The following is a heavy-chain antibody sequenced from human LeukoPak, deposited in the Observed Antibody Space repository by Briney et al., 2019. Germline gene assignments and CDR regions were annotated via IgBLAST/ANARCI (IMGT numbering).Heavy chain of an antibody. V-gene: IGHV3-30*02. CDR1: GFTFSNYG. J-gene: IGHJ4*02. D-gene: IGHD2-2*01. CDR3: AKDRRGSTSMADY. Sequence: QPGGSLRLSCAASGFTFSNYGMHWVRQAPGKGLEWVAFIRYDGSNKYYADSVKGRFTISRDNSKNTLYLQMNSLRAEDTAVYYCAKDRRGSTSMADYWGQGTLVTVSS. CDR2: IRYDGSNK.